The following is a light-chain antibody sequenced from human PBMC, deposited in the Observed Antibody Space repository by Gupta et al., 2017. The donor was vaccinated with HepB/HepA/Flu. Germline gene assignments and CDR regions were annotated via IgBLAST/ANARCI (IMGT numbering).Light chain of an antibody. Sequence: DIQMTQSPSTLSASVGDRVIITCRASQSIRNWLAWYQQKPGKAPKLLIYEASNLESGVPSRFSGSGSGTEFTLSISSLQPDDFATYYCQQYKSYSWTFGQGTNVEIK. CDR1: QSIRNW. CDR3: QQYKSYSWT. CDR2: EAS. V-gene: IGKV1-5*03. J-gene: IGKJ1*01.